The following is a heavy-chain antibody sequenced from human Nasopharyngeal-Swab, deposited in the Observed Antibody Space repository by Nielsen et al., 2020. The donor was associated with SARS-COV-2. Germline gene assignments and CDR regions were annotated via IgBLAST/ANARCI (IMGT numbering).Heavy chain of an antibody. CDR1: GGTFSSYA. CDR3: ARTYYYGSESYYNFDY. CDR2: IIPIFGTA. D-gene: IGHD3-10*01. V-gene: IGHV1-69*13. Sequence: SVKVSCKASGGTFSSYAISWVRQAPGQGLEWMGGIIPIFGTANYAQKFQGGVTITADESTSTAYMELSSLRSEDTAVYYCARTYYYGSESYYNFDYWGQGTLVTVSS. J-gene: IGHJ4*02.